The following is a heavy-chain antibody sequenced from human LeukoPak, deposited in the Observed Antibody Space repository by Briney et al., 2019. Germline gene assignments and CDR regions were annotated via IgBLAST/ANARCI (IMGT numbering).Heavy chain of an antibody. CDR2: IWYDGSNK. V-gene: IGHV3-33*06. D-gene: IGHD3-22*01. J-gene: IGHJ5*02. Sequence: GGSLRLSCAASGFTFSSYGMHWVRQAPGKGLEWVAVIWYDGSNKYYADSVKGRFTISRDNSKNTLYLQMNSLRAEDTAVYYCAKAKRPYYSDSSGPPSPWGQGTLVTVSS. CDR1: GFTFSSYG. CDR3: AKAKRPYYSDSSGPPSP.